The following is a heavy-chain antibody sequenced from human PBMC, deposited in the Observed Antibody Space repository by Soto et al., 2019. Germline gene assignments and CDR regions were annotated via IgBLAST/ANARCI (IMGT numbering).Heavy chain of an antibody. V-gene: IGHV4-4*02. D-gene: IGHD6-13*01. CDR2: IYHSGST. CDR3: ARAAMGGSSWPFDY. CDR1: GGSISSSNW. J-gene: IGHJ4*02. Sequence: PSETLSLTCAVSGGSISSSNWWSWFRQRPGKGLEWIGEIYHSGSTNYNPSLKSRVTISVDKSENQFSLKLSSVTAADTAVYYCARAAMGGSSWPFDYWGQGTLVTVSS.